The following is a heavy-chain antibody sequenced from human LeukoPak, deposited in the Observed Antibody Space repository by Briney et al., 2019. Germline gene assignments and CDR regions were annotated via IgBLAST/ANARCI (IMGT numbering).Heavy chain of an antibody. CDR2: IYYSGST. Sequence: SQTLSLTCTVSGGSISSGDYYWSWIRQPPGKGLEWIGYIYYSGSTYYNPSLKTRLTISVDTSKNQFSLKLSSVTAADTAVYYCARAVRDIVVVPAASPMDVWGKGTTVTVSS. CDR1: GGSISSGDYY. V-gene: IGHV4-30-4*08. D-gene: IGHD2-2*01. J-gene: IGHJ6*03. CDR3: ARAVRDIVVVPAASPMDV.